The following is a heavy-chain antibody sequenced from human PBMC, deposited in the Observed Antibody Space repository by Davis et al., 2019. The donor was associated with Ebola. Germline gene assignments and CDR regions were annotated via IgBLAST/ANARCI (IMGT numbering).Heavy chain of an antibody. J-gene: IGHJ6*02. CDR1: GFTFSSYG. CDR3: AKYYYGSGNSFAMDV. CDR2: ISYDGSNK. Sequence: GESLKISCAASGFTFSSYGMHWVRQAPGKGLEWVAVISYDGSNKYYADSVKGRFTISRDNSKNTLYLQMNSLRAEDTAVYYCAKYYYGSGNSFAMDVWGQGTTVTVS. D-gene: IGHD3-10*01. V-gene: IGHV3-30*18.